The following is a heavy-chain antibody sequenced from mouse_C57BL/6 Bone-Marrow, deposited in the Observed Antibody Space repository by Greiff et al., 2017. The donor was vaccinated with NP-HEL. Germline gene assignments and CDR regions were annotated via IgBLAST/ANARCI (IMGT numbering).Heavy chain of an antibody. CDR1: GYTFTSYW. Sequence: QVQLQQPGAELVKPGASVKLSCKASGYTFTSYWMHWVKQMPGQGLEWIGMIHPNSGSTNYNEKFKSKATLTVDKSSSTAYMQLSSLTSEDSAVYYCARGRRLAWFAYWGQGTLVTVSA. CDR3: ARGRRLAWFAY. J-gene: IGHJ3*01. V-gene: IGHV1-64*01. CDR2: IHPNSGST.